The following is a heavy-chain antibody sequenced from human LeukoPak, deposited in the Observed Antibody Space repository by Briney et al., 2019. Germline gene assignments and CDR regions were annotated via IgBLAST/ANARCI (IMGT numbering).Heavy chain of an antibody. CDR3: VRDGYNQNRFDF. Sequence: GGSLRLSCAGSGFTFSSYWISWVRQAPGKGLEWVANINQDGSRRHYVDSVRGRFTISRDNTRNSLFLQMNGLRAEDTAVYFCVRDGYNQNRFDFWGQGTLITVSS. CDR2: INQDGSRR. V-gene: IGHV3-7*03. CDR1: GFTFSSYW. J-gene: IGHJ4*02. D-gene: IGHD1-14*01.